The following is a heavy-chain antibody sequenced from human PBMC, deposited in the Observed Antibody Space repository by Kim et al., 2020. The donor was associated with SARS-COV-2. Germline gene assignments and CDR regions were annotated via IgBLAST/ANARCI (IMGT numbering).Heavy chain of an antibody. CDR1: GFTFDDYA. V-gene: IGHV3-9*01. CDR2: ISWNSGSI. CDR3: AKELVVGIAAAGIIGYYGMDV. Sequence: GGSLRLSCAASGFTFDDYAMHWVRQAPGKGLEWVSGISWNSGSIGYADSVKGRFTISRDNAKNSLYLQMNSLRAEDTALYYCAKELVVGIAAAGIIGYYGMDVWGQGTTVTVSS. J-gene: IGHJ6*02. D-gene: IGHD6-13*01.